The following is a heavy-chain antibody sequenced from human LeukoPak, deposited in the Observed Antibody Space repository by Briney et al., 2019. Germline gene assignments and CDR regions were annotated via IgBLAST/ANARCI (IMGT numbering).Heavy chain of an antibody. V-gene: IGHV3-23*01. CDR3: AKVGYGDRYYFDY. CDR1: GFTFSNYA. CDR2: ISDSGGRT. J-gene: IGHJ4*02. Sequence: GGSLRLSCAASGFTFSNYAISWVRQAPGKGLEWVSAISDSGGRTYYADSVKGRFTISRDNSKNTLYVQMNSLRAEDTAVYYCAKVGYGDRYYFDYWGQGTLVTVSS. D-gene: IGHD4-17*01.